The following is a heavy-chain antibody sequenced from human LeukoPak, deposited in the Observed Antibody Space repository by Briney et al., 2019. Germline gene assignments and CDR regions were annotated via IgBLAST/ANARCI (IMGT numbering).Heavy chain of an antibody. CDR1: GFTFSSYT. V-gene: IGHV3-21*01. J-gene: IGHJ6*02. Sequence: GGSLRLSCAASGFTFSSYTMNWVRQAPGKGLEWVSSISSSSYIYYADSVKGRLTISRDNAKNSLYLQMNSLRAEDTAVYYCARDPTPRYCSGGSCYTHYGMDVWGQGTTVTVSS. D-gene: IGHD2-15*01. CDR2: ISSSSYI. CDR3: ARDPTPRYCSGGSCYTHYGMDV.